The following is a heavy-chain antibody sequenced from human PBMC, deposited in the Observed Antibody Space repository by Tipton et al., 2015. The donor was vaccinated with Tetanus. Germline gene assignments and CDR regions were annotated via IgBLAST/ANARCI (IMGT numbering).Heavy chain of an antibody. CDR3: ARVANRSRRRGFDI. V-gene: IGHV4-59*01. D-gene: IGHD2/OR15-2a*01. Sequence: LRLSCTVSRGPISSYYWSWIRQPAGKGLEWLAYISPSGRSNSNYSLKSRITISQDKSKNQFSLKLTSVTAADTAVYYCARVANRSRRRGFDIWGQGTMVVVSS. J-gene: IGHJ3*02. CDR2: ISPSGRS. CDR1: RGPISSYY.